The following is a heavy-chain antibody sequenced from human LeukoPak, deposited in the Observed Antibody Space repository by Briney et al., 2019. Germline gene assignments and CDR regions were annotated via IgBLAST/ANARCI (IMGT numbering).Heavy chain of an antibody. Sequence: KTSETLSLTCTVSGGPISSSSYYWGWIRQPPGKGLEWIGNIYYSGITYYNPSLKSRVTVSVDTSKNQFSLKLSSVTAADTAVYFCARHPPYSSSWFPFDPWGQGTLVTVSS. CDR2: IYYSGIT. V-gene: IGHV4-39*01. J-gene: IGHJ5*02. CDR3: ARHPPYSSSWFPFDP. D-gene: IGHD6-13*01. CDR1: GGPISSSSYY.